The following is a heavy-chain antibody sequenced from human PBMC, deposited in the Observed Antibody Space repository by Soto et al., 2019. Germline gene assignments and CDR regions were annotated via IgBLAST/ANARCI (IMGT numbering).Heavy chain of an antibody. CDR3: ARHSLRGWYAPVDY. J-gene: IGHJ4*02. CDR1: GYSFTNYW. Sequence: GESLKISCNGSGYSFTNYWITWVRQMPGKGLEWMGRIDPSDSYTNYSPSFQGHVTISVDKSISTAFLQWSSLKASDTAMYYCARHSLRGWYAPVDYWGQGTLVTSPQ. V-gene: IGHV5-10-1*01. CDR2: IDPSDSYT. D-gene: IGHD6-19*01.